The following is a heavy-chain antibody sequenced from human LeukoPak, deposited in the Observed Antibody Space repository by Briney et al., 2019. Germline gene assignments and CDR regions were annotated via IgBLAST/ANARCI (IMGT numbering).Heavy chain of an antibody. V-gene: IGHV4-38-2*02. J-gene: IGHJ4*02. CDR3: ARAGYGDSDFDY. D-gene: IGHD4-17*01. CDR2: IYHSGNT. Sequence: PSETLSLTCTVSGYSISSGYYWGWIRQPPGKGLEWIGSIYHSGNTYYNPSLKSRVTISVDTSKNQFSLKLNSVTAADTAVYYCARAGYGDSDFDYWGQGTLVTVSS. CDR1: GYSISSGYY.